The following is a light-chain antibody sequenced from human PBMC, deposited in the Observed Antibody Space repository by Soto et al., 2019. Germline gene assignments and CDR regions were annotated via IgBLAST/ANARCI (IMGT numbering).Light chain of an antibody. J-gene: IGKJ4*01. Sequence: IVLTQSPGTLSLSPGERATLSCRASQSVSISYLAWYQQKPGQAPRLLIYAASARATGIPDRFSGSGSGTEFTLTLSRVEPEDSGVYYCQQWCNSPRVTVGGGTKVDIK. CDR2: AAS. V-gene: IGKV3-20*01. CDR1: QSVSISY. CDR3: QQWCNSPRVT.